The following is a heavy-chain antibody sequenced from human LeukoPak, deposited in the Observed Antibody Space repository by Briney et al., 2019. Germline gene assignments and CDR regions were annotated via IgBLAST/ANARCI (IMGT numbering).Heavy chain of an antibody. CDR3: AKGISVDGYNFERGADC. Sequence: GGSLRLSCAASGSSFSTYVMSWVRQAPGKGLEWVASVSGNGRHTYNADFVKGRCAISRDNSKNTFFLQMNSLRVEDTAVYFCAKGISVDGYNFERGADCWGQGILVTVSS. CDR2: VSGNGRHT. CDR1: GSSFSTYV. V-gene: IGHV3-23*01. D-gene: IGHD1-1*01. J-gene: IGHJ4*02.